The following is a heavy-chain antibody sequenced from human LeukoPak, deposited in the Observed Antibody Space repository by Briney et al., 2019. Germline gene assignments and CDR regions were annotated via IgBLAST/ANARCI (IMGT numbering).Heavy chain of an antibody. CDR3: ARGQYCSSTSCYFGLYYYYYYMDV. J-gene: IGHJ6*03. CDR2: IYTSGST. D-gene: IGHD2-2*01. Sequence: SETLSLTCTVSGGSISSYYWSWIRQPAGKGLEWIGRIYTSGSTNYNPSLKSRVTMSVDTSKNQFSLKLSSVTAADTAVYYCARGQYCSSTSCYFGLYYYYYYMDVWGKGTTVTVSS. CDR1: GGSISSYY. V-gene: IGHV4-4*07.